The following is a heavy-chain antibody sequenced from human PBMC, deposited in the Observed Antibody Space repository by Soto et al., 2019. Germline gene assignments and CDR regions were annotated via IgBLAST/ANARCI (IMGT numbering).Heavy chain of an antibody. V-gene: IGHV4-59*01. CDR2: IYYSGST. J-gene: IGHJ3*02. Sequence: SETLSLTCTVSGGSISSDYWSWIRQPRGKGLEWIGYIYYSGSTNYNPSLKSRVTISVDTSKNQFSLRLSSVTAADTAVYYCARVRDSSAIDSDAFDIWGQGTMVTVS. D-gene: IGHD3-22*01. CDR3: ARVRDSSAIDSDAFDI. CDR1: GGSISSDY.